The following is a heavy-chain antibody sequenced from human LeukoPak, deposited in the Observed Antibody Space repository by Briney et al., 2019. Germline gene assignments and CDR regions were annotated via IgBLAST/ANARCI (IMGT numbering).Heavy chain of an antibody. V-gene: IGHV3-64*01. J-gene: IGHJ4*02. CDR2: ISSNGGGT. CDR3: ARDWFGSGSYRTY. CDR1: GFTFSSYA. Sequence: GGSLRLSCAASGFTFSSYAMHWVRQAPGRGLEYVSSISSNGGGTYYANSVKGRFAISRDNSKNTLYLLMGSLRAEDMAVYYCARDWFGSGSYRTYWGQGTLVTVSS. D-gene: IGHD3-10*01.